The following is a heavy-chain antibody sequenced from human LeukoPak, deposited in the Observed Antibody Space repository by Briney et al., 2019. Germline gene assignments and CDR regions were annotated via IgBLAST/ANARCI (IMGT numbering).Heavy chain of an antibody. CDR1: GYRFATYW. CDR3: ARRDYYYDSRTYAFDM. V-gene: IGHV5-51*01. Sequence: GESLKISCKGSGYRFATYWIGWVRQMPGKGLEWMGIIYPGDSDTRYSPSFQGQVTISADKSISTAYLQWSSLKASDTAMYYCARRDYYYDSRTYAFDMWGQGTMVTVSS. D-gene: IGHD3-22*01. J-gene: IGHJ3*02. CDR2: IYPGDSDT.